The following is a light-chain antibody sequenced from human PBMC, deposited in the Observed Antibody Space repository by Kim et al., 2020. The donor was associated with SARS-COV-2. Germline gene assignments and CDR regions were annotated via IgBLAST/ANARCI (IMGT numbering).Light chain of an antibody. CDR3: NSRDSSGNHVV. CDR1: SLRSYY. CDR2: GKT. J-gene: IGLJ2*01. Sequence: SSELTQDPAVSVALGQTVRITCQGDSLRSYYASWXQQKPGQAPVLVIYGKTNRPSGIPDRFSASGSGNTASLTITGAQAEDEADYYCNSRDSSGNHVVFG. V-gene: IGLV3-19*01.